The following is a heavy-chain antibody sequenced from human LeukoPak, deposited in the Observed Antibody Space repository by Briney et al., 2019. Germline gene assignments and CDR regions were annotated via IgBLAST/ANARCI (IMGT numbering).Heavy chain of an antibody. CDR1: GFTVSSNY. D-gene: IGHD2-2*01. J-gene: IGHJ4*02. V-gene: IGHV3-66*01. CDR3: ARGPSSDLVVIGY. CDR2: IYSGGST. Sequence: GGSLRLSCAASGFTVSSNYMSWVRQAPGKGLEWVSVIYSGGSTYYADSEKGRFTISRDNSKNTVHLQMNSLRAGDTAVYYCARGPSSDLVVIGYWGQGTLVTVSS.